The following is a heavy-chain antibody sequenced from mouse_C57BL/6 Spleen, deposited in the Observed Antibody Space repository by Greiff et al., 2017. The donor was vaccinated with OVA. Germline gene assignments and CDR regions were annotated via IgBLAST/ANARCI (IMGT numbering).Heavy chain of an antibody. CDR3: ARGSNDEAWVAY. D-gene: IGHD2-12*01. V-gene: IGHV1-39*01. CDR2: ITPNYGTT. Sequence: EVQLQQSRPELVKPGASVKISCKASGYSFTDYHMNWVKQSNGKSLEWIGVITPNYGTTSYNQKFMGKATLTVDQSSSTAYMQLNSLTSEDSAVYYGARGSNDEAWVAYGGQGTLVTVAA. CDR1: GYSFTDYH. J-gene: IGHJ3*01.